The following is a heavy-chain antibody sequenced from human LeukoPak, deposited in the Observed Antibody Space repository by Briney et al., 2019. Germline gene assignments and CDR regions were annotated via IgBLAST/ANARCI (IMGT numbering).Heavy chain of an antibody. CDR1: GFTFSSYS. D-gene: IGHD6-19*01. V-gene: IGHV3-21*01. CDR2: ISSSSSYI. CDR3: ARDTAWYSSGFDY. Sequence: PGGSLRLSCAASGFTFSSYSMNWVRQAPGKGLEWVSSISSSSSYIYYADSVKGRFTISRGNAKNSLYLQTNSLRAEDTAVYYCARDTAWYSSGFDYWGQGTLVTVSS. J-gene: IGHJ4*02.